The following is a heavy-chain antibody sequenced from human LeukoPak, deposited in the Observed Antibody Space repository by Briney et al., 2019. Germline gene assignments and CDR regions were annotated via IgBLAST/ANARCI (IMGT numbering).Heavy chain of an antibody. CDR1: GGTFSSYA. CDR3: ARHWRIYGSGSYNWFDP. D-gene: IGHD3-10*01. Sequence: ASVKASCKASGGTFSSYAISWVRQAPGQGLEWMGGIIPIFGTANYAQKFQGRVTITADESTSTAYMELSSLRSEDTAVYYCARHWRIYGSGSYNWFDPWGQGTLVTVSS. CDR2: IIPIFGTA. J-gene: IGHJ5*02. V-gene: IGHV1-69*13.